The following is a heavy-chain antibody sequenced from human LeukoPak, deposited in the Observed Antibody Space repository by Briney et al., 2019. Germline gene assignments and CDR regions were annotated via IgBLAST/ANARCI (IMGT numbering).Heavy chain of an antibody. CDR1: GFTFSSYS. D-gene: IGHD3-9*01. Sequence: GGSLRLSCAASGFTFSSYSMNWVRQAPGKGLEWVSYISSSSSTTYYADSVKGRFSISRDNSKNTLYLQMNSLRAEDTAVYYCATQGSLRYFDWLGPYAFDIWGQGTMVTVSS. J-gene: IGHJ3*02. V-gene: IGHV3-48*04. CDR2: ISSSSSTT. CDR3: ATQGSLRYFDWLGPYAFDI.